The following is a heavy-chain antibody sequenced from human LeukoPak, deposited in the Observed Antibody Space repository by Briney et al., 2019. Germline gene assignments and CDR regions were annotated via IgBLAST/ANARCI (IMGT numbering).Heavy chain of an antibody. CDR3: AREGEDSEDTNWFDP. Sequence: ASVKVSCKASGYTFTGYYMHWVRQAPGQGLEWMGWINLNNDDTNYAQKFQGWVTMTRDTSISTAYMELSRLRSEDTAVYYCAREGEDSEDTNWFDPWAREPWSPSPQ. D-gene: IGHD3-10*01. J-gene: IGHJ5*02. V-gene: IGHV1-2*04. CDR2: INLNNDDT. CDR1: GYTFTGYY.